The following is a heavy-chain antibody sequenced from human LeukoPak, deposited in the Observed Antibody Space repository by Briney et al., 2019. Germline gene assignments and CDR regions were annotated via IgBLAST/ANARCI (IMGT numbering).Heavy chain of an antibody. V-gene: IGHV1-2*02. D-gene: IGHD3-16*01. J-gene: IGHJ4*02. CDR2: INPNSGDT. CDR3: ATQRGSYLWGTDFDY. CDR1: GYTFTDYY. Sequence: GASVKVSCKASGYTFTDYYMHWVRQAPGQGLEWMGWINPNSGDTKYAQKFQGRVTMTRDTSISTAYMELSSLRSDDTAVYYCATQRGSYLWGTDFDYWGQGTLVTVSS.